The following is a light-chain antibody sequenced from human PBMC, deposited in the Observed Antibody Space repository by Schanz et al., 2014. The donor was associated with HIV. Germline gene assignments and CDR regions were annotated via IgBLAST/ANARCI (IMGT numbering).Light chain of an antibody. CDR1: QSVSSSY. Sequence: EIVLTQSPGTLSLSPGERATLSCRASQSVSSSYLSWYQQKPGQAPRLLTYDAINRATGIPARFSGSGSGTDFTLTISSLEPEDFAVYYCQQRSNWPPKYTFGQGTKLEIK. CDR2: DAI. V-gene: IGKV3-11*01. J-gene: IGKJ2*01. CDR3: QQRSNWPPKYT.